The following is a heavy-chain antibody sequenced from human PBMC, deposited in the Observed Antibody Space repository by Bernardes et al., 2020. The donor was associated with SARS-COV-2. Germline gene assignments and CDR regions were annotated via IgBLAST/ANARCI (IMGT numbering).Heavy chain of an antibody. CDR3: AREGYCSGGSCYSSFYWYFDL. J-gene: IGHJ2*01. Sequence: GGSLRLSCAASGFTFSSYAMHWVRQAPGKGLEWVAVISYDGSNKYYADSVKGRFTISRDNSKNTLYLQMNSLRAEDTAVYYCAREGYCSGGSCYSSFYWYFDLWGRGTLVTVSS. V-gene: IGHV3-30-3*01. CDR1: GFTFSSYA. CDR2: ISYDGSNK. D-gene: IGHD2-15*01.